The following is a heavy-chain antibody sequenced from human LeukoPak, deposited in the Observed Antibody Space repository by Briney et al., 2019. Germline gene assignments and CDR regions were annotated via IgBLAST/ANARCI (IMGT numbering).Heavy chain of an antibody. CDR3: ARDGGYCSSTSRYLYNWFDP. J-gene: IGHJ5*02. Sequence: GRSLRLSCAASGFTFSSYGMHWVRQAPGKGLEWVAVIWYDGSNKYYADSVKGRFTISRDNSKNTLYLQMNSLRAEDTAVYYCARDGGYCSSTSRYLYNWFDPWGQGTLVTVSS. D-gene: IGHD2-2*01. CDR1: GFTFSSYG. CDR2: IWYDGSNK. V-gene: IGHV3-33*01.